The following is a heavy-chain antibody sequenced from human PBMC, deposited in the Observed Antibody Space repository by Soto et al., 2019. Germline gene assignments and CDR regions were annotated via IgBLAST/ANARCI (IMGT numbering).Heavy chain of an antibody. D-gene: IGHD3-10*01. J-gene: IGHJ3*02. Sequence: QVQLVESGGGVVQRGRSLRLSCAASGFTSSSFVIHWVRQAPGKGLEWLAVISSDGKNQYYADSVKGRFTISRDNSKNTLYLQVNSLRAEDTAVYFCAKERGVLDAFDIWGQGTMVTVSS. CDR3: AKERGVLDAFDI. CDR1: GFTSSSFV. CDR2: ISSDGKNQ. V-gene: IGHV3-30*18.